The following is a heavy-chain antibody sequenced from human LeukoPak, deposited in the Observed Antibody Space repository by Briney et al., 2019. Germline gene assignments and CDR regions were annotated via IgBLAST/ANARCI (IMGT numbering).Heavy chain of an antibody. Sequence: SETLSLTCTVSGGSISSSSYYWGWIRQPPGKGLEWIGSIYYSGSTYYNPSLKSRVTISVDTSKNQFSLKLSSVTAADTAVYYCARGRGAAWFDPWGQGTLVTVSS. V-gene: IGHV4-39*01. CDR3: ARGRGAAWFDP. J-gene: IGHJ5*02. D-gene: IGHD3-10*01. CDR2: IYYSGST. CDR1: GGSISSSSYY.